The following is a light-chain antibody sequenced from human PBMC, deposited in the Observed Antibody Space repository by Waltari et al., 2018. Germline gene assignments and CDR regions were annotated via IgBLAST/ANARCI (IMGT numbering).Light chain of an antibody. CDR1: ESLLSPSNNMNY. V-gene: IGKV4-1*01. Sequence: DIVMTQSPDSLAVSLVERATITCHSSESLLSPSNNMNYLAWYQQRPGQPPRLLIYLTSTRESGVPDRFSGSGSGTDFTLTISSLQTEDVATYFCQQYFRGPISFGPGTKLEMK. CDR3: QQYFRGPIS. CDR2: LTS. J-gene: IGKJ3*01.